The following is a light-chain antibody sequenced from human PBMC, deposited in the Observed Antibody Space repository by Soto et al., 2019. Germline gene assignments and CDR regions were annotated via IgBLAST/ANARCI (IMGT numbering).Light chain of an antibody. V-gene: IGLV2-14*01. Sequence: QSALTQPASVSGSPGQSITISCTGTSSDVGGYNYVSWYQHHPGKAPKLIIYEVNNRPSGVSNRFSGSKSGNTASLTISGLQAEAEPDYYCSSCTTGITLVFGGGTKLTVL. J-gene: IGLJ3*02. CDR3: SSCTTGITLV. CDR1: SSDVGGYNY. CDR2: EVN.